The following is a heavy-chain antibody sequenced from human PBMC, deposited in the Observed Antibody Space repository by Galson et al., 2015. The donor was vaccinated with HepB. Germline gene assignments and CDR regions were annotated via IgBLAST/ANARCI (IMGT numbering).Heavy chain of an antibody. CDR2: ISAYNGNT. CDR3: ARVGLDYYIDY. J-gene: IGHJ4*02. Sequence: SLEVSCLASGCTFPSYGIRWVLQAPGEGLECMGCISAYNGNTNYAQKLKGRVTITTDTSTSTAYMELRSLRSDDTAVYYCARVGLDYYIDYWGQGTLVTVSS. D-gene: IGHD1-1*01. V-gene: IGHV1-18*01. CDR1: GCTFPSYG.